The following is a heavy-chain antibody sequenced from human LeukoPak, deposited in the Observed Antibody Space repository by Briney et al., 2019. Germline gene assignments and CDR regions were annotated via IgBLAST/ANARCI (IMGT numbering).Heavy chain of an antibody. CDR2: IYYSGST. CDR1: GGSISSSSYY. CDR3: AREHSGNYFDY. D-gene: IGHD1-26*01. V-gene: IGHV4-39*07. J-gene: IGHJ4*02. Sequence: PSETLSLTCTVSGGSISSSSYYWGWLRQPPGTGLEWIGSIYYSGSTYYNPSLKSRVTISVDTSKNQFSLKLSSVTAADTAVYYCAREHSGNYFDYWGQGTLVTVSS.